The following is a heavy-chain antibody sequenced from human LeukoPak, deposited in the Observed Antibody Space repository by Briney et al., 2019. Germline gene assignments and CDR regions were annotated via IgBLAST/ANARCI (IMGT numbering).Heavy chain of an antibody. D-gene: IGHD3-10*01. CDR1: GGSFSGYY. CDR2: INHSGST. J-gene: IGHJ3*02. V-gene: IGHV4-34*01. CDR3: ARADVLLWFGERPSDAFDI. Sequence: SETLSLTCAVYGGSFSGYYWSWIRQPPGKGLEWIGEINHSGSTNYNPSLKSRVTISVDTSKNQFSLKLSSVTAADTAVYYCARADVLLWFGERPSDAFDIWGQGTMVTVSS.